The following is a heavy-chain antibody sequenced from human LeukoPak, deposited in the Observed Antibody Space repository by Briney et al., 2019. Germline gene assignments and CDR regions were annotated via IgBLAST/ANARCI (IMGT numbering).Heavy chain of an antibody. CDR2: INSDGSST. J-gene: IGHJ2*01. Sequence: PGGSLRLSCAASGFTFSSYWMHWVRQAPGKGLVWVSRINSDGSSTSYAESVKGRFTISRGNAKNTLYLQMNSLRAEDTAVYYCARGFSGDWYFDLWGRGTLVTVSS. V-gene: IGHV3-74*01. CDR3: ARGFSGDWYFDL. D-gene: IGHD3-3*01. CDR1: GFTFSSYW.